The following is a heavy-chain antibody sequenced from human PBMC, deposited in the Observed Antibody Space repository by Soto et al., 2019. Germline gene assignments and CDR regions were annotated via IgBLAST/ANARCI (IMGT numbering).Heavy chain of an antibody. CDR1: GGSISGSSYY. V-gene: IGHV4-39*01. CDR2: VHHSGST. CDR3: ASFSGATYGDYGGGINY. J-gene: IGHJ4*02. Sequence: SETLSLTCTVSGGSISGSSYYWGWIRQPPGKGLECIGSVHHSGSTDYNPSLKSRVTISVDTSKNQFSLKLTSVTAADTAVYFCASFSGATYGDYGGGINYWGQGTLVTVSS. D-gene: IGHD4-17*01.